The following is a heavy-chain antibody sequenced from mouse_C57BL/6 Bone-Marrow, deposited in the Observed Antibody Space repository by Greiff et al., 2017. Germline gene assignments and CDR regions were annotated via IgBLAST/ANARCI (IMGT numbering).Heavy chain of an antibody. CDR3: ARIDGYYDDY. CDR1: GYTFTSYW. D-gene: IGHD2-3*01. J-gene: IGHJ2*01. Sequence: VQLQQPGAELVKPGASVKLSCKASGYTFTSYWMQWVKQRPGQGLEWIGEIDPSDSYTNYNQKFKGKATLTVDTSSSTAYMQLSSLTSEDSAVYYCARIDGYYDDYWGQGTTLTVSS. V-gene: IGHV1-50*01. CDR2: IDPSDSYT.